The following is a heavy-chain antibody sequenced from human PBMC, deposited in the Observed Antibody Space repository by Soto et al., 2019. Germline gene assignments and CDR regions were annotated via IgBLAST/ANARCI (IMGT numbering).Heavy chain of an antibody. CDR1: GGSISSYY. D-gene: IGHD5-12*01. V-gene: IGHV4-59*01. J-gene: IGHJ5*02. CDR2: IYYSGST. Sequence: QVQLQESGPGLVKPSETLSLTCTVSGGSISSYYWSWIRQPPGKGLEWNGHIYYSGSTNYKPSLKSRFIISVDTSKTQFSLKLSSVTAADTAVYYCARDRGRLRFPAYWFVPWGQGTLVTVSS. CDR3: ARDRGRLRFPAYWFVP.